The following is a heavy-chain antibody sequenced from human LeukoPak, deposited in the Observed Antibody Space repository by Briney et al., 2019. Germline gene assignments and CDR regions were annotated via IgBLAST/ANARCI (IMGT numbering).Heavy chain of an antibody. J-gene: IGHJ6*02. Sequence: VASVQVSCQASGGTFSSYAISWVRQAPGQGLEWMGGIIPIFGTANYAQKFQGRVTITADESTSTAYMELSSLRSEDTAVYYCARVTITIFGVVIPLYGMDVWGQGTTVTVSS. CDR3: ARVTITIFGVVIPLYGMDV. CDR2: IIPIFGTA. D-gene: IGHD3-3*01. V-gene: IGHV1-69*13. CDR1: GGTFSSYA.